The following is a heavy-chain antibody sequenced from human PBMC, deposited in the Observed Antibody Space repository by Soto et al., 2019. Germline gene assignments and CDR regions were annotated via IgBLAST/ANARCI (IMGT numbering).Heavy chain of an antibody. Sequence: GSLRLSCAASGFTFSSYDMHWVRQATGKGLEWVSAIGTAGDTYYPGSVKGRFTISRENAKNSLYLQMNSLRAEDTAVYYCARASSSSPYFDYWGQGTLVTVSS. CDR1: GFTFSSYD. CDR3: ARASSSSPYFDY. D-gene: IGHD6-6*01. V-gene: IGHV3-13*01. CDR2: IGTAGDT. J-gene: IGHJ4*02.